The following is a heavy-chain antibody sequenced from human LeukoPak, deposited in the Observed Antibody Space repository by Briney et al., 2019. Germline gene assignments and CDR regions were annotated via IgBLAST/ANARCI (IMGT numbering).Heavy chain of an antibody. CDR1: GFTFSSYA. J-gene: IGHJ4*02. CDR2: ISSNGGST. Sequence: GGSLRLSCAASGFTFSSYAMHWVRQAPGKGLEYVSAISSNGGSTYYANSAKGRFTISRDNSKNTLYLQMGSLRAEDMAVYYCARVSGTYGSGSYYNDLDYWGQGTLVTVSS. V-gene: IGHV3-64*01. D-gene: IGHD3-10*01. CDR3: ARVSGTYGSGSYYNDLDY.